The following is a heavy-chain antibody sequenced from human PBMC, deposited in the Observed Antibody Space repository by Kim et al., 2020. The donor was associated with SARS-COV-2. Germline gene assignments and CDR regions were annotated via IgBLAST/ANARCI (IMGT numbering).Heavy chain of an antibody. D-gene: IGHD3-16*01. Sequence: YDPSLKSRLTLSVTTSKNQFSLTVTSVTAADTATYYCARVWGSYGTHLDYWGRGTLVTVSS. V-gene: IGHV4-30-2*05. J-gene: IGHJ4*02. CDR3: ARVWGSYGTHLDY.